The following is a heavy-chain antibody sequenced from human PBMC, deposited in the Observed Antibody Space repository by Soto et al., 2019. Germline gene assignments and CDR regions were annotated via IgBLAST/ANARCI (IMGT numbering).Heavy chain of an antibody. J-gene: IGHJ6*02. CDR2: VIPLFRTA. CDR3: ARYRFVVGFTEDYYGMDV. Sequence: QVQLVQSGAEVKKPGSSVKVSCKSSGGTFSNSPISWVRQAPGQGLEWMGGVIPLFRTANYAQKFQGRVTITADESTKTAYKELSSLRSGDTAVYYCARYRFVVGFTEDYYGMDVWGQGTTVTVAS. D-gene: IGHD2-15*01. CDR1: GGTFSNSP. V-gene: IGHV1-69*12.